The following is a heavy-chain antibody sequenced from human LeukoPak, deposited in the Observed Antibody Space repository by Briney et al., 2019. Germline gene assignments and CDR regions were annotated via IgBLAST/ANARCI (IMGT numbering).Heavy chain of an antibody. CDR1: GGSISSSSYY. Sequence: SETLSLTCTVSGGSISSSSYYWGWIRQPPGKGLEWIGSIYYSGSTYYSPSLKSRVTISVDTSKNQFSLKLSSVTAADTAVYYCARSPSIAAPLDAFDIWGQGTMVTVSS. CDR3: ARSPSIAAPLDAFDI. CDR2: IYYSGST. D-gene: IGHD6-6*01. V-gene: IGHV4-39*07. J-gene: IGHJ3*02.